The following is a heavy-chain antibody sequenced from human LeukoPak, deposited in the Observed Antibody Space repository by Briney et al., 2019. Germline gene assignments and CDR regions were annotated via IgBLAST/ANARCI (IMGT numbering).Heavy chain of an antibody. Sequence: ASVKVSCKASGYTFTSYYMHWVRQAPGQGLEWMGLINPSGGSTSYAQKFQGRVTMTRDTSTSTVYMELSSLRSEDTAVYYCARDSVPFSSGWYYIFDYWGQGTLVTVSS. CDR2: INPSGGST. J-gene: IGHJ4*02. CDR1: GYTFTSYY. CDR3: ARDSVPFSSGWYYIFDY. V-gene: IGHV1-46*01. D-gene: IGHD6-19*01.